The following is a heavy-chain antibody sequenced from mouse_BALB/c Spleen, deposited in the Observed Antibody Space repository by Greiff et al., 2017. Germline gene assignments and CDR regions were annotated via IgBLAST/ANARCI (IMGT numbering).Heavy chain of an antibody. V-gene: IGHV5-17*02. Sequence: EVQLVESGGGLVQPGGSRKLSCAASGFTFSSFGMHWVRQAPEKGLEWVAYISSGSSTNYYADTVKGRFTISRDNPKNTLFLQMTSLRSEDTAMYYCARCDYDVFAYWGQGTLVTVSA. CDR2: ISSGSSTN. CDR1: GFTFSSFG. CDR3: ARCDYDVFAY. D-gene: IGHD2-4*01. J-gene: IGHJ3*01.